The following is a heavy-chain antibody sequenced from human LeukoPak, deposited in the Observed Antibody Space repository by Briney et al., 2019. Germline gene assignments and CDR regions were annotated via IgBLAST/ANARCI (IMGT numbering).Heavy chain of an antibody. CDR2: IYSGGST. J-gene: IGHJ4*02. CDR3: AKDPSVPTPPFTAGYYFDY. V-gene: IGHV3-53*01. CDR1: GFTVSSNY. D-gene: IGHD1-1*01. Sequence: GGSLRLSCAASGFTVSSNYMSWVRQAPGKGLEWVSVIYSGGSTYYADSVKGRFTISRDNSKNTLYLQMNSLRAEDTAVYYCAKDPSVPTPPFTAGYYFDYWGQGTLVTVSS.